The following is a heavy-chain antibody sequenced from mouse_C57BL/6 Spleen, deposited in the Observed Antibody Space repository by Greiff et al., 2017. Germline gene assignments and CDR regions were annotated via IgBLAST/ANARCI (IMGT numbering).Heavy chain of an antibody. CDR1: GYAFSSYW. Sequence: LQQSGAELVKPGASVKISCKASGYAFSSYWMNWVKQRPGKGLEWIGQIYPGDGDTNYNGKFKGKATLTADKSSSTAYMQLSSLTSEDSAVYFCARDGYSWKAMDYWGQGTSVTVSS. CDR2: IYPGDGDT. CDR3: ARDGYSWKAMDY. J-gene: IGHJ4*01. D-gene: IGHD2-3*01. V-gene: IGHV1-80*01.